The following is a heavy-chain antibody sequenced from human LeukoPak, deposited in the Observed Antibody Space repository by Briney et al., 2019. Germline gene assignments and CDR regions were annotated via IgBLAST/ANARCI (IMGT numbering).Heavy chain of an antibody. CDR3: ARVARYYYDSSGYWRY. Sequence: KPSETLSLTCAVYGGSFSGYYWSWIRQPPGKGLEWIGEINHSGSTNYNPSLKSRVTISVDTSKNQFSLKLSSVTAADTAVYYCARVARYYYDSSGYWRYWGQGTLVTVSS. V-gene: IGHV4-34*01. J-gene: IGHJ4*02. CDR2: INHSGST. D-gene: IGHD3-22*01. CDR1: GGSFSGYY.